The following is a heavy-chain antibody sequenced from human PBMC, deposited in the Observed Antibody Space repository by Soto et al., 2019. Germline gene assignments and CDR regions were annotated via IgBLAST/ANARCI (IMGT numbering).Heavy chain of an antibody. CDR2: ISGSGGST. CDR1: RFTFSSYA. J-gene: IGHJ4*02. CDR3: AKGLAAAAPFDY. Sequence: EVQLLESGGGLVQPGGSLRLSCAASRFTFSSYAMSWVRQPPGKGLEWVSAISGSGGSTYYADSVKGRFTISRDNTKNTLYLQMNGLRAEDTAVYYCAKGLAAAAPFDYWGQGTLVTVSS. V-gene: IGHV3-23*01. D-gene: IGHD6-13*01.